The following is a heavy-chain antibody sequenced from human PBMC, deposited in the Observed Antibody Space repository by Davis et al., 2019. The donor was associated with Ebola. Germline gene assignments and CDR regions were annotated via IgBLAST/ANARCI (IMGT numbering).Heavy chain of an antibody. V-gene: IGHV3-23*01. CDR3: AKYGSSTWYLVDV. CDR2: ISDTGGST. D-gene: IGHD6-13*01. CDR1: GFTFSNFA. J-gene: IGHJ6*04. Sequence: GGSLRLSCAASGFTFSNFALSWVRQAPGKGLECVSAISDTGGSTYYADSVKGRFTISRDNSKNTLFLQMNSLRAEDTAVYYCAKYGSSTWYLVDVWGKGTTVTVSS.